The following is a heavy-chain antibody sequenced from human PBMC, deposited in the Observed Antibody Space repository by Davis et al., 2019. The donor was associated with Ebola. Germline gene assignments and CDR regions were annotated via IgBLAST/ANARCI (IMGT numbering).Heavy chain of an antibody. CDR1: GFTFSNAW. V-gene: IGHV3-15*01. D-gene: IGHD3-3*01. Sequence: GESLKISCAASGFTFSNAWMSWVRQAPGKGLEWVGRIKSKTDGGTTDYAAPVKGRFTISRDDSKNTLYLQMNSLKTEDTAVYYCTSTIFGVVITYFDYWGQGTLVTVSS. CDR2: IKSKTDGGTT. CDR3: TSTIFGVVITYFDY. J-gene: IGHJ4*02.